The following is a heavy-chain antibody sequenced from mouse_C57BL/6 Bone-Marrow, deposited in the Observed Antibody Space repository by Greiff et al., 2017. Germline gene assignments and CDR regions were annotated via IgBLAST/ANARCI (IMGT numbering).Heavy chain of an antibody. CDR2: IDPEDGET. CDR3: TRSLIYYGTNY. D-gene: IGHD1-1*01. V-gene: IGHV14-2*01. J-gene: IGHJ2*01. CDR1: GFTFKDYY. Sequence: VQLQQPGAELVKPGASVKLSCTASGFTFKDYYIPWVKQRTDQGLEWIGRIDPEDGETKYAPKFQDKATITAETSSNTAYLQLSSLTSEDTAVYYCTRSLIYYGTNYWGQGTTLTVSS.